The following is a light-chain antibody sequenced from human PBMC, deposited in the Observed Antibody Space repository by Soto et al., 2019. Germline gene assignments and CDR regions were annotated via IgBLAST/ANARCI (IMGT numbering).Light chain of an antibody. J-gene: IGKJ4*01. CDR2: DAS. Sequence: EIVLTQSPATLSLSPGERATLSCRASQSVSSYLAWYQQKPGQAPRLLIYDASNRATGIPARFSGSGSGTDFTLTISSLEPEDFAFYYCQQRSNSPSFGGGTKVEIK. CDR3: QQRSNSPS. CDR1: QSVSSY. V-gene: IGKV3-11*01.